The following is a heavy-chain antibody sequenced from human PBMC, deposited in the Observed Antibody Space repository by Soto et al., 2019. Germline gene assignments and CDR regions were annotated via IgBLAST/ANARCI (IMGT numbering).Heavy chain of an antibody. D-gene: IGHD6-25*01. CDR2: IYFTGNI. V-gene: IGHV4-39*01. CDR3: AGQTFTIAAASYGRSNWFDP. Sequence: SETLSLTCSASGGAITSSSHFWGWVRQPPGQGLEWIGTIYFTGNIYYTPSLKSRLTISIDTSKNEFSLRLNSVTAADTAVYYCAGQTFTIAAASYGRSNWFDPWGPRTLVTVSS. CDR1: GGAITSSSHF. J-gene: IGHJ5*02.